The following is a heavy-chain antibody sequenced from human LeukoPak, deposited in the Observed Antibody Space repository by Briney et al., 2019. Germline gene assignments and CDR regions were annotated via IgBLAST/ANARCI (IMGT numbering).Heavy chain of an antibody. CDR1: GGTFSSYA. J-gene: IGHJ4*02. CDR2: IIPISGTA. D-gene: IGHD1-7*01. Sequence: SVKVSCKASGGTFSSYAISWVRQAPGQGLEWMGRIIPISGTANYAQKFQGRVTITTDESTSTAYMELSSLRSEDTAVYYCARERNWNWGVWGQGTLVTVSS. CDR3: ARERNWNWGV. V-gene: IGHV1-69*05.